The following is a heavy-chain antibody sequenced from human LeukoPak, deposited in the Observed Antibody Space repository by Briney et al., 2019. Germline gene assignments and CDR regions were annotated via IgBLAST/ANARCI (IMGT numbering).Heavy chain of an antibody. J-gene: IGHJ4*02. Sequence: GASVKVSCKASGYTFTDYGINWVRQAPGQGLEWMGWISAYNGHTNYAQNLQGRVTLNTDTSTSTAYMKLRSLRSDDTAVYYCARETDFWSGYYTPYYFDYWGQGTLVTVSS. CDR3: ARETDFWSGYYTPYYFDY. CDR1: GYTFTDYG. V-gene: IGHV1-18*01. D-gene: IGHD3-3*01. CDR2: ISAYNGHT.